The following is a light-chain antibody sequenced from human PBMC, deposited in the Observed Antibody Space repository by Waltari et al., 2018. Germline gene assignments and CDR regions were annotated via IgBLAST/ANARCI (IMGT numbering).Light chain of an antibody. CDR1: KSNLAAGYH. V-gene: IGLV1-40*01. CDR3: QSYDSALRGSV. CDR2: GNK. Sequence: QSVLTQPPSMSGAPEQTVTISRSGTKSNLAAGYHVPWYRAPPGTSPQLLLFGNKNRPSGVSDRFSASKSGASASLVISGLHVGDEGDYYCQSYDSALRGSVFGGGTKLSVL. J-gene: IGLJ2*01.